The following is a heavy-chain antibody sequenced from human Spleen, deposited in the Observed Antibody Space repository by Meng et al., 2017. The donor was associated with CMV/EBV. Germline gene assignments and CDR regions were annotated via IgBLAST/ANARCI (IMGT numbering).Heavy chain of an antibody. CDR1: GGSVSSGSYY. CDR3: ARGGWQSPVNFDY. D-gene: IGHD2-15*01. V-gene: IGHV4-61*01. CDR2: IYYSGST. J-gene: IGHJ4*02. Sequence: SETLSLTCTVSGGSVSSGSYYWSWIRQPPGKGLEWIGYIYYSGSTNYNPSLKSRVTISVDTSKNQFSLKLCSVTAADTAVYYCARGGWQSPVNFDYWGQGTLVTVSS.